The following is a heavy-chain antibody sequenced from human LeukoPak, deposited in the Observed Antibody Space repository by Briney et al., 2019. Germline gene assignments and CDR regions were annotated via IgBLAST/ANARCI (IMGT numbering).Heavy chain of an antibody. V-gene: IGHV4-59*08. Sequence: SETLSLTCSVSGGSISTYYWSWIRQPPGKGLEWIGYIYYSGSTNYNPSLKSRVTVSVDTSKNQFSLKLRSVTAADTAVFYCARSQYRSNWGDFGYWGQGTLVTASS. D-gene: IGHD6-13*01. J-gene: IGHJ4*02. CDR3: ARSQYRSNWGDFGY. CDR1: GGSISTYY. CDR2: IYYSGST.